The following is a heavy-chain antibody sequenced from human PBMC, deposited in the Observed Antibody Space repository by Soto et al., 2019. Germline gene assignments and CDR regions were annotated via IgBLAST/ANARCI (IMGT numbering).Heavy chain of an antibody. CDR2: IYPGDSDT. CDR3: ARSGRSAQRYFDY. J-gene: IGHJ4*02. CDR1: GFSFTTYW. Sequence: GESLKISCKTSGFSFTTYWIGWVRQMPGEGLEWMGIIYPGDSDTRYSPSFQGQVTISADRSISTAYLQWSSLKASDTAMYYCARSGRSAQRYFDYSVQGSLVTVS. V-gene: IGHV5-51*01. D-gene: IGHD3-3*01.